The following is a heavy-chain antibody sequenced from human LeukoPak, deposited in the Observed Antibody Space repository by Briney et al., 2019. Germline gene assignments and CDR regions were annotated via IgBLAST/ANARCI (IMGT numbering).Heavy chain of an antibody. CDR1: GFTFSSYE. V-gene: IGHV3-48*03. CDR3: ARDSSYYYDRYYYGMDV. CDR2: ISSSGSTI. D-gene: IGHD3-22*01. J-gene: IGHJ6*02. Sequence: GGSLRHSCAASGFTFSSYEMNWVRQAPGKGLEWVSYISSSGSTIYYADSVKGRFTISRDNAKNSPYLQMNSLRAEDTAVYYCARDSSYYYDRYYYGMDVWGQGTTVTVSS.